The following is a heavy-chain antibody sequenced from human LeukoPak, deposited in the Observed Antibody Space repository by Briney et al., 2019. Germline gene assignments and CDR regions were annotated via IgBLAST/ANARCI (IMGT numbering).Heavy chain of an antibody. D-gene: IGHD3-9*01. CDR3: ARVPPNYDILTGYYSNWFDP. V-gene: IGHV1-2*02. CDR1: GYTFTGYY. CDR2: INPNSGGT. Sequence: GASVKVSCKASGYTFTGYYMHWVRQAPGQGLEWMGWINPNSGGTNYAQKFQGRVTMTRDTSISTAYMELSRLRSEDTAVYYCARVPPNYDILTGYYSNWFDPWGQGTLVTVSS. J-gene: IGHJ5*02.